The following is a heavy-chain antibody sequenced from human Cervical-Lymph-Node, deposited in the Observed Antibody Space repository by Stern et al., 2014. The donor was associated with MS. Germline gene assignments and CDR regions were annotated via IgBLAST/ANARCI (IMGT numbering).Heavy chain of an antibody. CDR2: ISSSGYTI. J-gene: IGHJ4*02. CDR1: GFTLSDHY. Sequence: VQLGESGGDLAKPGGSLRLSCAASGFTLSDHYMTWIRPAPGKGLEWISYISSSGYTIYYADSVKGRFTISRDSAKNLLYLQLNSLRAEDTAVYYCARGDNVGYGYGLDYWGQGTLVTVSS. D-gene: IGHD2-2*03. CDR3: ARGDNVGYGYGLDY. V-gene: IGHV3-11*01.